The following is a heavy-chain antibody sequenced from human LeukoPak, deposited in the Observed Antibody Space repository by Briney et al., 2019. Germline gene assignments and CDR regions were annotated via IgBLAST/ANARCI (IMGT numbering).Heavy chain of an antibody. D-gene: IGHD2-15*01. J-gene: IGHJ4*02. CDR1: GGSISSSSYY. CDR2: FYPSGSA. Sequence: SETLSLTCTVSGGSISSSSYYWGWIRQPPGKGLEWIGSFYPSGSAYYNPSLKSRVTVSVDTSKNQFSLKLSSVTAADTAVYYCARSTPVLREGFNYWGQGTLVTVSS. CDR3: ARSTPVLREGFNY. V-gene: IGHV4-39*07.